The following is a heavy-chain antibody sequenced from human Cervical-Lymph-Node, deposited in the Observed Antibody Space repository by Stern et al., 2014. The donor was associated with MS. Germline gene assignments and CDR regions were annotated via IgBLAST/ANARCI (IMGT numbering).Heavy chain of an antibody. CDR1: GFTFSIAW. V-gene: IGHV3-15*01. D-gene: IGHD1-1*01. CDR2: IKSQADGGTT. Sequence: EVQLLESGGGLVKPGGSLRLSCAASGFTFSIAWMSWVRQTPGRGLEWVGRIKSQADGGTTDYAAPVRGRFTISRDDSKNTVYLQMHSLKTEDTAIYFCATLSGTYWGQGTLVTVSS. J-gene: IGHJ4*02. CDR3: ATLSGTY.